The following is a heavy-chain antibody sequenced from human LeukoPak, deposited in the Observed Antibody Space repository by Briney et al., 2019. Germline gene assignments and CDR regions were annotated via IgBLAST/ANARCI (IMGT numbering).Heavy chain of an antibody. CDR3: AGNVAAAGLDAFGI. V-gene: IGHV4-4*07. D-gene: IGHD6-13*01. CDR2: IYTSGST. CDR1: GFSISSNY. J-gene: IGHJ3*02. Sequence: AETLSLTCPVSGFSISSNYWSWIRQPAGKGLEWIGRIYTSGSTNYKPSLKSRVTMSVDTSKNQFYLKLSSVTAADTAVYYCAGNVAAAGLDAFGIWGQGTMVTVSS.